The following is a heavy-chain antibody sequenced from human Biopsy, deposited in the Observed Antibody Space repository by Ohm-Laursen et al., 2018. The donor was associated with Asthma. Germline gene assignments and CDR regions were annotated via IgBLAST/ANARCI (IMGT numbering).Heavy chain of an antibody. CDR2: IYGGGTS. V-gene: IGHV3-53*01. CDR1: GFAVSRDY. J-gene: IGHJ4*02. Sequence: SLRLSCTASGFAVSRDYMFWVRQAPGKGLEWVSVIYGGGTSHTADSVRGRFTISRDYSKNTLYLQMHSLRAEDTAVYYCARGGSSNWSHYYFDYWGQGTLVTVSS. CDR3: ARGGSSNWSHYYFDY. D-gene: IGHD2-2*01.